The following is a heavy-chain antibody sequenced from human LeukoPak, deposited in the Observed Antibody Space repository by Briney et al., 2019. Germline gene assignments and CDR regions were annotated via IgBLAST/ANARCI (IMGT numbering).Heavy chain of an antibody. Sequence: PGGSLRLSCAASGFTVSSNYMSWVRQAPGKGLEWVSYISTSSSTIHYADSVKGRFTISRDNAKNSLYLQMNSLRDEDTAVYYCARDRGGYQDLCYFDYWGQGALVTVSS. D-gene: IGHD1-26*01. J-gene: IGHJ4*02. CDR1: GFTVSSNY. V-gene: IGHV3-48*02. CDR3: ARDRGGYQDLCYFDY. CDR2: ISTSSSTI.